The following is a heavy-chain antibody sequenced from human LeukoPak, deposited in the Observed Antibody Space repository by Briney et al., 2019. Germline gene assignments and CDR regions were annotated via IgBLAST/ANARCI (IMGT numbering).Heavy chain of an antibody. CDR3: TTPEVCSGGSCYEDGEAFDI. Sequence: GGSLRLSSAASGFTFSGSAMHCVRQASGEGLEWVGRIRSKANSYATAYAASVKGRFTISRDDSKNTAYLQMNSLKTEDTAVYYCTTPEVCSGGSCYEDGEAFDILGQGTMVTVSS. J-gene: IGHJ3*02. D-gene: IGHD2-15*01. V-gene: IGHV3-73*01. CDR2: IRSKANSYAT. CDR1: GFTFSGSA.